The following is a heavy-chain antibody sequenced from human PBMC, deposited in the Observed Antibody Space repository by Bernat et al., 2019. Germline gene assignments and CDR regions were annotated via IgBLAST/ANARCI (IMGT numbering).Heavy chain of an antibody. CDR3: ARSQRRFTFGGVIAYFDY. J-gene: IGHJ4*02. CDR1: GFTFSSYE. CDR2: ISSSGSTI. V-gene: IGHV3-48*03. D-gene: IGHD3-16*02. Sequence: EVQLVESGGGLVQPGGSLRLSCAASGFTFSSYEMNWVRQAPGKGLEWVSYISSSGSTIYYADSVKGRFTISRDNAKNSLYLQMNSLRAEDTAVYYCARSQRRFTFGGVIAYFDYWGQGTLVTVSS.